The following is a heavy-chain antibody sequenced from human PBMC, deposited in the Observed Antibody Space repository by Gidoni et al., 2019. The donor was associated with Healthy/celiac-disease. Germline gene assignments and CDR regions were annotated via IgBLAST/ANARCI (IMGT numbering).Heavy chain of an antibody. Sequence: EVQLLESGGGLVQPGGSLRLSCAASGFTFSSYAMGWVRQAPGKGLEWVSAISGSGGSTYYADSVKGRFTISRDNSKNTLYLQMNSLRAEDTAVYYCAKGGYSSSWYGPYDYWGQGTLVTVSS. J-gene: IGHJ4*02. D-gene: IGHD6-13*01. CDR2: ISGSGGST. CDR3: AKGGYSSSWYGPYDY. V-gene: IGHV3-23*01. CDR1: GFTFSSYA.